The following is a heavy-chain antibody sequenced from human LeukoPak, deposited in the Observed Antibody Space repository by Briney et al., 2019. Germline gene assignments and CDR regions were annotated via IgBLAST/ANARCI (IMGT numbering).Heavy chain of an antibody. J-gene: IGHJ4*02. CDR2: IYPGDSDT. CDR1: GYSFTSSW. Sequence: GESLKISCKGSGYSFTSSWIGWVRQMPGKGLEWMRIIYPGDSDTRYSPSFQGQVTISADKSISTAYLQWRSLKASDTAMYYCARPSGTYNRFDYWGQGTLVTLSS. D-gene: IGHD1-26*01. CDR3: ARPSGTYNRFDY. V-gene: IGHV5-51*01.